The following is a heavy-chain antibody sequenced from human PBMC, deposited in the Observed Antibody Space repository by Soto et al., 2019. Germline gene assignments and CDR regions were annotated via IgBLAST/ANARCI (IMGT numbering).Heavy chain of an antibody. CDR1: GFTFSSYE. V-gene: IGHV3-48*03. CDR3: AAGALNSGSYYFDY. Sequence: GGSMRIACAASGFTFSSYEMNWFRQAPGKGLEWVSYISSSGSTIYYADSVKGRFTISRDNAKNSLYLQMNSLRAEDTAVYYCAAGALNSGSYYFDYWGQGTLVTVSS. CDR2: ISSSGSTI. D-gene: IGHD1-26*01. J-gene: IGHJ4*02.